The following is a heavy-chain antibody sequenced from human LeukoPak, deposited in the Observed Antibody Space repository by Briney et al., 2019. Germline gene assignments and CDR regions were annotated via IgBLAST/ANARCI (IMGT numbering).Heavy chain of an antibody. D-gene: IGHD3-3*01. J-gene: IGHJ6*02. Sequence: SETLSLTCTVSGGSISSYYWSWIRQPPGKGLERIGYIYYSGSTNYNPSLKSRVTISVDTSKNQFSLKLSSVTAADTAVYYCARAQPYYDFWSGYFPPSYYYGMDVWGQGTTVTVSS. CDR1: GGSISSYY. CDR3: ARAQPYYDFWSGYFPPSYYYGMDV. V-gene: IGHV4-59*01. CDR2: IYYSGST.